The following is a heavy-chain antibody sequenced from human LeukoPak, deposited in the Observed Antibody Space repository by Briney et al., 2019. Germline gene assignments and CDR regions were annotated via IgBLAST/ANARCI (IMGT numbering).Heavy chain of an antibody. D-gene: IGHD2-21*02. V-gene: IGHV4-34*01. Sequence: PSEILSLTCAVYGGSFSGYYWSWIRQPPGKGLEWIGEINHSGSTNYNPSLKSRVTISVDTSKNQFSLKLSSVTAADTAVYYCARAGATVVTASNWFDPWGQGTLVTVSS. CDR3: ARAGATVVTASNWFDP. CDR2: INHSGST. J-gene: IGHJ5*02. CDR1: GGSFSGYY.